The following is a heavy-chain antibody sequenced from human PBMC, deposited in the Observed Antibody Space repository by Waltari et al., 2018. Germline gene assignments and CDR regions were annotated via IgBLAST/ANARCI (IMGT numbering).Heavy chain of an antibody. CDR3: ARDYCSSTSCYRDYYYYYGMDV. CDR1: GGTFSSYA. V-gene: IGHV1-69*05. CDR2: IIPIFGTA. D-gene: IGHD2-2*01. J-gene: IGHJ6*02. Sequence: QVQLVQSGAEVKKPGSSVKVSCKASGGTFSSYAISWVRQAPGQGLEWMGGIIPIFGTANYAQKFQGRVTITTDESTSTAYMELSSLRSEDTAVYYCARDYCSSTSCYRDYYYYYGMDVWGQGTTVTVSS.